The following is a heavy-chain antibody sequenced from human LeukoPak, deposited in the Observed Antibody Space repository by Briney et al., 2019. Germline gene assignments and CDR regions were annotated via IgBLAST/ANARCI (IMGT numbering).Heavy chain of an antibody. CDR3: ARGRSSGFRGSAFDI. Sequence: ASVKVSCKASGYIFTNYYIHWVRQAPGQGLEWVGIINPSTTYAQRFQGRVTMTTDTSTSTVYMELSGLRSDDTAVYYCARGRSSGFRGSAFDIWGQGTMVTVSS. D-gene: IGHD3-22*01. CDR2: INPST. CDR1: GYIFTNYY. V-gene: IGHV1-46*01. J-gene: IGHJ3*02.